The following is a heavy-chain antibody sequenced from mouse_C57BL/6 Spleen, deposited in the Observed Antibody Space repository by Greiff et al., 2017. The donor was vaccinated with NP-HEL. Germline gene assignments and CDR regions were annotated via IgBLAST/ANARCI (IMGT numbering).Heavy chain of an antibody. CDR3: ARSQLYYGNYLYFDY. CDR2: IYPGDGDT. D-gene: IGHD2-1*01. CDR1: GYAFSSYW. Sequence: QVQLQQSGAELVKPGASVKISCKASGYAFSSYWMNWVKQRPGKGLEWIGQIYPGDGDTNYNGKFKGKATLTADKSSSTAYMQLSSLTSEDSAVYFCARSQLYYGNYLYFDYWGQGTTLTVSS. V-gene: IGHV1-80*01. J-gene: IGHJ2*01.